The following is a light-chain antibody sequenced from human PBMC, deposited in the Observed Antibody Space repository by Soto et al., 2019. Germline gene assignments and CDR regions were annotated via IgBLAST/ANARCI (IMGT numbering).Light chain of an antibody. CDR1: ESVNSA. CDR3: EQYYKWPPT. Sequence: EIGMTQSPVTLSVSPGERATLSCRASESVNSALAWYQQKPGQAPRLLIYGASTRATGIPARFSGSGSGTEFTLTISSLQSEDFAVYYCEQYYKWPPTFGQGTKV. J-gene: IGKJ1*01. CDR2: GAS. V-gene: IGKV3-15*01.